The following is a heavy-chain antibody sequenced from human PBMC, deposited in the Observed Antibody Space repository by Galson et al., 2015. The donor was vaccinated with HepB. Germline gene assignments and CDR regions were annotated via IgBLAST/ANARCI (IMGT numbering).Heavy chain of an antibody. CDR1: GYTFTSYY. CDR3: ARRPHSPRSRGHGIDY. CDR2: INPSGGST. J-gene: IGHJ4*02. D-gene: IGHD5-24*01. Sequence: SVKVSCKASGYTFTSYYMHWVRQAPGQGLEWMGIINPSGGSTSYAQKFQGRVTMTRDTSTSTVYMELSSLRSEDTAVYYCARRPHSPRSRGHGIDYWGQGTLVTVSS. V-gene: IGHV1-46*03.